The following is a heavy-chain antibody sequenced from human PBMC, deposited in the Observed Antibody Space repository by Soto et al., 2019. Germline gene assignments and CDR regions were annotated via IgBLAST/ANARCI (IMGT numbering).Heavy chain of an antibody. CDR2: IYYSGST. Sequence: SETLSLTCTVSGGSISSYYWSWIRQPPGKGLEWIGYIYYSGSTNYNPSLKSRVTISVDTSKNQSSLKLSSVTAADTAVYYCARDRGGRDWFDPRGQGTLVTVSS. J-gene: IGHJ5*02. CDR3: ARDRGGRDWFDP. V-gene: IGHV4-59*01. CDR1: GGSISSYY.